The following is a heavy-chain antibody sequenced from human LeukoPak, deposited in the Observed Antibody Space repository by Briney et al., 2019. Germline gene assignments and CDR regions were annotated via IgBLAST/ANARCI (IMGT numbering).Heavy chain of an antibody. J-gene: IGHJ3*02. CDR2: ISAYNGDT. V-gene: IGHV1-18*01. Sequence: ASVKVSCKASGYIFTSYSISWVRQAPGQGLEWMGWISAYNGDTNYVQKFQVRVTMTTDTSTSTAYMELKSLRSDDTAVYYCAREEGAPIAAANIWGLGTKVTVSS. CDR1: GYIFTSYS. D-gene: IGHD6-13*01. CDR3: AREEGAPIAAANI.